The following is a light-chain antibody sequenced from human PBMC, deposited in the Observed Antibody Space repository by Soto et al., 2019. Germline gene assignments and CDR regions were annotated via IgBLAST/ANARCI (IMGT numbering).Light chain of an antibody. CDR2: DAS. V-gene: IGKV3-11*01. CDR3: QQRSSWSGT. CDR1: QSVGSY. J-gene: IGKJ2*02. Sequence: EIVLTQSPVTLSLSPGERATLSCRASQSVGSYLAWYQQRPGQAPRLLIYDASNRATDIPARFSGGGSGTDFTLTISSLEPEDFAVYYCQQRSSWSGTFGQGTKLEIK.